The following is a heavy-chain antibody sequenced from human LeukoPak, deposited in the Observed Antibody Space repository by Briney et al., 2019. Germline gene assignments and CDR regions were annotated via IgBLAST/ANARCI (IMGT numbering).Heavy chain of an antibody. V-gene: IGHV3-21*01. CDR2: ISSSSSYI. J-gene: IGHJ5*02. CDR3: ARDLPSSSGMT. D-gene: IGHD6-6*01. Sequence: GGSLRLSCAASGFTFSSYSMNWVRQAPGRGLEWVSSISSSSSYIYYADSVKGRFTISRDNAKNSLYLQMNSLRAEDTAVYYCARDLPSSSGMTWGQGTLVTVSS. CDR1: GFTFSSYS.